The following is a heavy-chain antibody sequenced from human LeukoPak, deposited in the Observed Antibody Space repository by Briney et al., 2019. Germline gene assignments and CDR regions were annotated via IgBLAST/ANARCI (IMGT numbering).Heavy chain of an antibody. J-gene: IGHJ2*01. Sequence: TGESLKISCKGSGYSFTNYWIGWVRQMPGKGLEWMGIIYPGDSDTRYSPSSQGQVTISADKSISTACLQWSSLKASDTAMYFCARSPCSNGVCYRWYFDLWGRGTLVTVSS. CDR2: IYPGDSDT. D-gene: IGHD2-8*01. CDR1: GYSFTNYW. CDR3: ARSPCSNGVCYRWYFDL. V-gene: IGHV5-51*01.